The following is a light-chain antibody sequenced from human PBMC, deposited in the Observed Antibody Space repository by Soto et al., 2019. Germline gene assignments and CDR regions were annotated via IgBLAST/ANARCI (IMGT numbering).Light chain of an antibody. CDR1: SSNIGNND. J-gene: IGLJ3*02. Sequence: QSELTQPPSVSAATGQKVTISCSGSSSNIGNNDVSWYQQFPGTAPKLLMSEDHKRPSGIPDRFSGSKSGTSATLGITGLQTGDEADYYCGTWDSSLSVWVFGGGTKLTVL. CDR3: GTWDSSLSVWV. V-gene: IGLV1-51*02. CDR2: EDH.